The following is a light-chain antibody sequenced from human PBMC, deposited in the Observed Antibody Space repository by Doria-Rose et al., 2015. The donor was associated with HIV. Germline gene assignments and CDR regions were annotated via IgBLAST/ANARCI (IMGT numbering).Light chain of an antibody. CDR3: QQYKSYPIT. J-gene: IGKJ5*01. CDR2: AAS. V-gene: IGKV1-16*02. CDR1: QDINTY. Sequence: IQPPSSLSASVGDRVTITCRASQDINTYLAWFQQKPGEAPKSLIYAASSLQSGVPSKFRGSGSETDFTLTITSLQPEDFATYYCQQYKSYPITFGQGTRLEIK.